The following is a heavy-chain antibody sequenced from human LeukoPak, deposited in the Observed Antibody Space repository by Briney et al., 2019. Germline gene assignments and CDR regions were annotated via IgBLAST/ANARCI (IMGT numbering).Heavy chain of an antibody. CDR3: ARAPPRRYSYGQHHFDY. V-gene: IGHV1-2*02. J-gene: IGHJ4*02. CDR2: IDPNSGGT. D-gene: IGHD5-18*01. CDR1: GYTFTGYY. Sequence: ASVKVSCKASGYTFTGYYMHWVRQAPGQGLEWMGWIDPNSGGTNYAQKFQGRVTMTRDTSTSTAYMELSRLRSDDTAVYYCARAPPRRYSYGQHHFDYWGQGTLVTVSS.